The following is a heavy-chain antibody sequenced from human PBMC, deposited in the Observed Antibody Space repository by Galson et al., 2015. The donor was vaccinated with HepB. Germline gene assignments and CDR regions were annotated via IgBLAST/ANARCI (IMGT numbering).Heavy chain of an antibody. J-gene: IGHJ4*02. V-gene: IGHV3-64D*06. Sequence: SLRLSCAASGFTFSSYAMHWVRQAPGKGLEYVSAISSNGGSTYYADSVKGRFTISRDNSKNTLYLQMSSLRAEDTAVYYCVKGGIAVAGIHFDYWGQGTLVTVSS. CDR2: ISSNGGST. CDR1: GFTFSSYA. CDR3: VKGGIAVAGIHFDY. D-gene: IGHD6-19*01.